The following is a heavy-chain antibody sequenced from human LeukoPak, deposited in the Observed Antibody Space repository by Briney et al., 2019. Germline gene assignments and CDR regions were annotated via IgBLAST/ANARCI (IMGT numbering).Heavy chain of an antibody. J-gene: IGHJ4*02. V-gene: IGHV4-59*08. CDR3: ARHLSAAGARFFDY. CDR2: IYYSGST. Sequence: KSSETLSLTCTVSGGSISSYYWSWIRQPPGKGLEWIGYIYYSGSTNYNPSLKSRVTISVDTSKNQFSLKLSSVTAADTAVYYCARHLSAAGARFFDYWGQGTLVTVSS. D-gene: IGHD6-13*01. CDR1: GGSISSYY.